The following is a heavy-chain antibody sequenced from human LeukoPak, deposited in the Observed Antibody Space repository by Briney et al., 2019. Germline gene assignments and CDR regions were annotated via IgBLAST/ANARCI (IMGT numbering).Heavy chain of an antibody. CDR3: AKDNGGCSGGSCYRGGGFDY. Sequence: GGSLRLSCAASGFTFSNYAMSWVRQAPGKGLEWVSAISGSGGSTYYADSVKGRFTISRDNSKNTLYLQMNSLRAEDTAVYYCAKDNGGCSGGSCYRGGGFDYWGQGTLVTVSS. CDR2: ISGSGGST. V-gene: IGHV3-23*01. CDR1: GFTFSNYA. D-gene: IGHD2-15*01. J-gene: IGHJ4*02.